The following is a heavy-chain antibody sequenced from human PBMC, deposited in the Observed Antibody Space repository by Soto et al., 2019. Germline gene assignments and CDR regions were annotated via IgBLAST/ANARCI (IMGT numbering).Heavy chain of an antibody. CDR2: ISAHNGNT. CDR3: ARGRYGDY. D-gene: IGHD1-1*01. Sequence: QVHLVQSGAEVKKPGASVKVSCKGSGYAFTTYGITWVRQAPGQGLEWMGWISAHNGNTNYAQKLQGRVTVTRDTSSITAAMERRSLRSDDTAVDYCARGRYGDYWGQGALVTVSS. V-gene: IGHV1-18*01. J-gene: IGHJ4*02. CDR1: GYAFTTYG.